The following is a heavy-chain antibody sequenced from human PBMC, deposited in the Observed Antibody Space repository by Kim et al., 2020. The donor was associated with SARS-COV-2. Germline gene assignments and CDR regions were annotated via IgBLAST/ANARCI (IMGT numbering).Heavy chain of an antibody. J-gene: IGHJ6*02. D-gene: IGHD3-10*01. V-gene: IGHV4-39*01. CDR2: IFYSGGT. Sequence: SETLSLTCTVSGGSISSGSFHWDWIRQPPGKGLEWIGHIFYSGGTYYNPSLKSRVTISVDASKNQFSLKVSSVTAADTAVYYCARSKYYFGSAKYYGMDVWGQGTTVTVSS. CDR3: ARSKYYFGSAKYYGMDV. CDR1: GGSISSGSFH.